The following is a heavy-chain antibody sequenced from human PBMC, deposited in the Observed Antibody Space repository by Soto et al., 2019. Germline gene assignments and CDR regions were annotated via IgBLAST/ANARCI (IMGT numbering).Heavy chain of an antibody. J-gene: IGHJ6*02. CDR1: GYTFSNYG. V-gene: IGHV1-18*01. Sequence: QVQLVQSGAEVKKPGASVTVSCKTSGYTFSNYGINWVRQAPGQGLEWMGWISGYNVNTNYAQTVQVRVTMTTDTSTGPVYMELRSLKSDDTAIYYCSRFIMVGGWFDPNYYHGMDVWGQGTTVTVSS. D-gene: IGHD3-10*01. CDR2: ISGYNVNT. CDR3: SRFIMVGGWFDPNYYHGMDV.